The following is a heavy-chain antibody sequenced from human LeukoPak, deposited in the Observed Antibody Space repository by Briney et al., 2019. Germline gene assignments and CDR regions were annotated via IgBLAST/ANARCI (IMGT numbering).Heavy chain of an antibody. CDR1: GFTFSSYG. Sequence: PGGSLRLSCAASGFTFSSYGMHWVRQAPGKGLERVAFIRYDGSNKYYADSVKGRFTISRDNSKNTLYLQMNSLRAEDTAVYYCAKDVLPPNTFDYWGQGTLVTVSS. V-gene: IGHV3-30*02. CDR3: AKDVLPPNTFDY. CDR2: IRYDGSNK. J-gene: IGHJ4*02.